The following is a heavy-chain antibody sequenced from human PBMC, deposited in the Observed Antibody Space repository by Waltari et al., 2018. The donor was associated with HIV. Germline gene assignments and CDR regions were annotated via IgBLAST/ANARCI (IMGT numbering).Heavy chain of an antibody. CDR1: GYTFIQFD. J-gene: IGHJ6*02. Sequence: QVYLVQSGPEVKRPGASVKISCKAYGYTFIQFDVNWVRQVAGQGPAWPEWLGWMNPNSGNTASPYIFEERVTMTTDVSTATAYMEMSGLTPEDTAIYYCARNSSAKGNRYFYYGLDVWGQGTPVTV. CDR3: ARNSSAKGNRYFYYGLDV. V-gene: IGHV1-8*01. CDR2: MNPNSGNT. D-gene: IGHD3-22*01.